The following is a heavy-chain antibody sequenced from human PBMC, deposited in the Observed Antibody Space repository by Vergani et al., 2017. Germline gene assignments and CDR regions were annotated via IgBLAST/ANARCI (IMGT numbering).Heavy chain of an antibody. J-gene: IGHJ6*03. CDR1: GGSISSGGYY. CDR2: IYYSGST. D-gene: IGHD4-17*01. V-gene: IGHV4-31*03. CDR3: ARVPSPNDDGDYGGDYYYYMDV. Sequence: QVQLQESGPGLVKPSQTLSLTCTVSGGSISSGGYYWSWIRQHPGKGLEWIGYIYYSGSTYYNPSLKSRVTISVDTSKNQFSLKLSSVTAADTAVYYCARVPSPNDDGDYGGDYYYYMDVWGKGTTVTVSS.